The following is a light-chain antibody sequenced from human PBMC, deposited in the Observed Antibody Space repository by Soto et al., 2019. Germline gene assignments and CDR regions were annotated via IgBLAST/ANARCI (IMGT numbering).Light chain of an antibody. CDR3: QQYESYSPWT. CDR1: QRIGSN. V-gene: IGKV3-15*01. CDR2: GAS. J-gene: IGKJ1*01. Sequence: EVLMTQSPATLSVSPGERATLSCRARQRIGSNLAWYQQKPGQVPRLVIYGASTRATGIPARFSGSGSGTEFTLTISNLQPDDFATYYCQQYESYSPWTFGQGTKVDIK.